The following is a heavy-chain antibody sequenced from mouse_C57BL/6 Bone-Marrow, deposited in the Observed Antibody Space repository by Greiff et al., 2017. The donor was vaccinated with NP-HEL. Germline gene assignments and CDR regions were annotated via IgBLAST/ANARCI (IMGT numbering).Heavy chain of an antibody. J-gene: IGHJ4*01. CDR1: GFTFSSYA. D-gene: IGHD4-1*01. CDR3: AREITGTGDFYAMDD. Sequence: EVMLVESGGGLVKPGASLKLSCAASGFTFSSYAMSWVRQTPEQRLEWVATISDGGGYTYYPDNVKGRFTISRDNAKNNLYLQMSHLKSEDTAMYYCAREITGTGDFYAMDDWGQGTSVTVSS. V-gene: IGHV5-4*01. CDR2: ISDGGGYT.